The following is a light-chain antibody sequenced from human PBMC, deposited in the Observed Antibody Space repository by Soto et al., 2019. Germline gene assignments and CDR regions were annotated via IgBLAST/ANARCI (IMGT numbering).Light chain of an antibody. J-gene: IGKJ1*01. CDR1: QIVRSN. Sequence: EIVMTQSPATLSVSPGERATLSCRASQIVRSNLAWYQQKPGQAPRLLIYGASNRATGVPARLSGSGSGTEFTLTINSLQSEEFAVYYCQQANNWPLTFGKGTKVEIK. CDR3: QQANNWPLT. CDR2: GAS. V-gene: IGKV3-15*01.